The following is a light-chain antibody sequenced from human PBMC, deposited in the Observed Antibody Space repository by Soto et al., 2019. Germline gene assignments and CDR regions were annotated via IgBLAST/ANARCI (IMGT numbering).Light chain of an antibody. J-gene: IGLJ2*01. V-gene: IGLV2-14*01. CDR1: SNDVGSYNY. Sequence: QSALTQPASVSGSPGQSITISCTGTSNDVGSYNYVSWYQQHPGRVPKLLISEVSNRPSGVSNRFSGSKSGNTASLTISGLQAEDEADYYCNSYTSSRTRVFGGGTKLTVL. CDR3: NSYTSSRTRV. CDR2: EVS.